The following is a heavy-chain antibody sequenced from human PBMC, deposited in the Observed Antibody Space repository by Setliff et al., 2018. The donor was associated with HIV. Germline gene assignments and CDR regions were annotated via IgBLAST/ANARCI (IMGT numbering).Heavy chain of an antibody. CDR3: ARDWAAPYYYGMDV. V-gene: IGHV4-61*02. CDR2: IYFSGST. D-gene: IGHD3-16*01. CDR1: GDSVISDSYY. J-gene: IGHJ6*02. Sequence: SETLSLTCTVSGDSVISDSYYWSWIRQPAGKTLEWIGRIYFSGSTNYNPSLKSRVTISIDTSKNQLSLKLSSVTAADTAVYYCARDWAAPYYYGMDVWGPGTTVTVSS.